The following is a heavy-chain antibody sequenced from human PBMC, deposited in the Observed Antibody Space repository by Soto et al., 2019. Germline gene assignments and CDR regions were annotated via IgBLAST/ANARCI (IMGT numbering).Heavy chain of an antibody. J-gene: IGHJ4*02. D-gene: IGHD1-1*01. CDR2: TRNKAKSYTT. CDR3: ARVGASPKYDDY. V-gene: IGHV3-72*01. Sequence: GGSLRLSCAASGFTFSDHSMDWLRQAPGKGLEWVGRTRNKAKSYTTEYAASVKGRFTISRDDSDNSLFLQMNSLKSEDTAVYFCARVGASPKYDDYWGQGTLVTVSS. CDR1: GFTFSDHS.